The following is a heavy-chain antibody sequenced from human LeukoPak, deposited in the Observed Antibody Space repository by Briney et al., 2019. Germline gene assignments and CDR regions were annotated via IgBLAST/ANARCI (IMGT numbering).Heavy chain of an antibody. J-gene: IGHJ4*02. CDR3: AKGPSLGITAFYFDY. CDR1: GFTFSTYA. Sequence: GGSLRLSCAASGFTFSTYAMSWVRQAPGKGLEWVSTISGSGDDTYYADAVKGRFTISRDNSKNTLYLQMNSLRAEDTAVYYCAKGPSLGITAFYFDYGGQGPLVTVSS. CDR2: ISGSGDDT. V-gene: IGHV3-23*01. D-gene: IGHD1-20*01.